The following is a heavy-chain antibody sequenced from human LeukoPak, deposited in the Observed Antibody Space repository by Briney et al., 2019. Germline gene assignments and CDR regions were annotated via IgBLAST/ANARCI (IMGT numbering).Heavy chain of an antibody. Sequence: PSETLSLTCSVSGGAIISYYWSWIRQPAGQGPEWIGRIYPTGTTDYNPSLKTQVTMSTDLSKKQFSMRLRSVTAAGTAIFFCAKLKIYDSAGYSPGYYMDGWGKGTAVTVPS. CDR1: GGAIISYY. D-gene: IGHD2-21*01. V-gene: IGHV4-4*07. CDR2: IYPTGTT. CDR3: AKLKIYDSAGYSPGYYMDG. J-gene: IGHJ6*03.